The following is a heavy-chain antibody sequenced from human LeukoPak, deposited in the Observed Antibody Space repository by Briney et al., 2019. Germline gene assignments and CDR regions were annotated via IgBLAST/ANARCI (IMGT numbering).Heavy chain of an antibody. V-gene: IGHV3-30*18. D-gene: IGHD6-13*01. J-gene: IGHJ6*02. CDR2: ISYDGSNK. Sequence: GRSLRLSCAASGFTFSSYGMDWVRQAPGKGLEWVAVISYDGSNKYYADSVKGRFTISRDNSKNTLYLQMNSLRAEDTAVYYCAKSSPYSSSWQLYYYHYYGMDVWGQGTTVTVSS. CDR1: GFTFSSYG. CDR3: AKSSPYSSSWQLYYYHYYGMDV.